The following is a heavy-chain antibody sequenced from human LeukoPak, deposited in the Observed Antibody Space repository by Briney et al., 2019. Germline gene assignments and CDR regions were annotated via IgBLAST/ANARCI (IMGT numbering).Heavy chain of an antibody. V-gene: IGHV3-23*01. D-gene: IGHD5-12*01. J-gene: IGHJ4*02. CDR2: ISGSGGST. CDR3: AKDLDIVATTAFNY. Sequence: GGELILSCAASGLTCSSYAMGGVRQDTGKGLEWVSAISGSGGSTYYADSVKGRFTISRDNSKNTLYLQMNSLRAEDTAVYYCAKDLDIVATTAFNYWGQGTLVTVSS. CDR1: GLTCSSYA.